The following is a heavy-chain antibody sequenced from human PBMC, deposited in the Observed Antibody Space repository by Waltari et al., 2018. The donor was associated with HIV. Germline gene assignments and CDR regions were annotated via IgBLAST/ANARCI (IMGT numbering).Heavy chain of an antibody. Sequence: QVQLVQSGAEVKKPGASVKVSCKASGYTFTSYGISWVRQAPGKGLEWMGWISAYNGNTNYEQKLQGRVTMTTDTSTSTAYIELRSLRSDDTAVYYCARDILTSYSSSWYVEDYFDYWGQGTLVTVSS. CDR2: ISAYNGNT. CDR1: GYTFTSYG. CDR3: ARDILTSYSSSWYVEDYFDY. D-gene: IGHD6-13*01. J-gene: IGHJ4*02. V-gene: IGHV1-18*01.